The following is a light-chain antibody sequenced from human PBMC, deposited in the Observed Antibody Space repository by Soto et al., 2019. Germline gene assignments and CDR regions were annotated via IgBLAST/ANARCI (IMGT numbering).Light chain of an antibody. J-gene: IGLJ2*01. CDR3: CSYAGSNTLI. Sequence: QSVLTQPASVSGSPGQSITISCTGTSSDVGRYNLVSWYQQHPGKAPKLMIYEGSKRPSGVSNRFSGSKSGNTASLTISGLQAEDEADYYCCSYAGSNTLIFGGGTNVTVL. V-gene: IGLV2-23*01. CDR2: EGS. CDR1: SSDVGRYNL.